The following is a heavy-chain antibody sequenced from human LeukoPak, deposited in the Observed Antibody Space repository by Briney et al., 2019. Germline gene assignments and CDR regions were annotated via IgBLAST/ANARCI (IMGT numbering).Heavy chain of an antibody. D-gene: IGHD3-3*01. CDR2: ISGSGGST. V-gene: IGHV3-23*01. Sequence: GGSLRLSCAASGFTFSSYAMSWVRQAPGKGLEWVSAISGSGGSTYYADSVKGRFTISRDNSKNTLYLQMNSLRAEDTAVYYCARERQVRFLEWLSNYMDVWGKGTTVTVSS. CDR3: ARERQVRFLEWLSNYMDV. CDR1: GFTFSSYA. J-gene: IGHJ6*03.